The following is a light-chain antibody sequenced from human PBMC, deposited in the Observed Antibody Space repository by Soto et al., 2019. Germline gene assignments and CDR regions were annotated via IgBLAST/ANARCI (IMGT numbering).Light chain of an antibody. V-gene: IGLV2-14*03. Sequence: QSALTQPASVSGSPGQSITISCTGTSSDVGRYKYVSWYQHHPGKAPKLMIYDVNYRPSGVSNRFSGSKSGITASLTISGLQAEDEADYYCSSYTTATTLIFGGGTKLTVL. CDR3: SSYTTATTLI. J-gene: IGLJ2*01. CDR1: SSDVGRYKY. CDR2: DVN.